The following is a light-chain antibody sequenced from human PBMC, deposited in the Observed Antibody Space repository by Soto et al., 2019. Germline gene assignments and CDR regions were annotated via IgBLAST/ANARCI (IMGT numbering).Light chain of an antibody. CDR2: GTS. CDR1: QSISTY. CDR3: QQAYRNIVT. V-gene: IGKV1-39*01. Sequence: RLTQSPPSLSAAGGDRVTITCRASQSISTYLNWFQKKPGKGPKLLIYGTSTLVSGVPSRFSGSGSGTDFTLTISSLQPEDSATYYCQQAYRNIVTFGGGTKVEI. J-gene: IGKJ4*01.